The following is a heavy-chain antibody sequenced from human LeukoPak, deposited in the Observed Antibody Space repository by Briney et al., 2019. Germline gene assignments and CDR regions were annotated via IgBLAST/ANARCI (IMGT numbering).Heavy chain of an antibody. Sequence: GGSLRLSCAASGFTFSSYALHWVRQAPGKGLEWVAVISYDGSNKYYADSVKGRFTISRDNSKNTLYLQMNSLGAEDTAVYYCASLADVDTAMVTVFGQSNDYWGQGTLVTVSS. CDR1: GFTFSSYA. CDR3: ASLADVDTAMVTVFGQSNDY. CDR2: ISYDGSNK. J-gene: IGHJ4*02. V-gene: IGHV3-30*04. D-gene: IGHD5-18*01.